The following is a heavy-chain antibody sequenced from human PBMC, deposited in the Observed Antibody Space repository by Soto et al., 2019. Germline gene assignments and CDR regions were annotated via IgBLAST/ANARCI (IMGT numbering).Heavy chain of an antibody. CDR3: ARSDSSGKTRYYFDH. D-gene: IGHD3-22*01. CDR1: GGSISSGSYY. J-gene: IGHJ4*02. V-gene: IGHV4-31*03. Sequence: QVQLQESGPGLVKPSQTLSLTCTVSGGSISSGSYYWTWIRQHPGKGLEWIGYIYSTESTNYSPSLKSRLSISVDMSASQFALNLTSVTVADTAVYYCARSDSSGKTRYYFDHWGQGTLVTVSS. CDR2: IYSTEST.